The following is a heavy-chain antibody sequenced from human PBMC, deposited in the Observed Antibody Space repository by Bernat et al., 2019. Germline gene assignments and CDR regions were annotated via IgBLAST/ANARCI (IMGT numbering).Heavy chain of an antibody. CDR3: AKAGGQIWFRELWFDY. Sequence: EVQLLESGGGLVQPGGSLRLSCAASGFTFSSYAMSWVRQAPGKGLEWVSAISGSGGSTYYADSVKGRFTISRDNSKNTLYLQMNSLRAEDTAVYYCAKAGGQIWFRELWFDYWGQGTLVTVSS. J-gene: IGHJ4*02. D-gene: IGHD3-10*01. CDR2: ISGSGGST. CDR1: GFTFSSYA. V-gene: IGHV3-23*01.